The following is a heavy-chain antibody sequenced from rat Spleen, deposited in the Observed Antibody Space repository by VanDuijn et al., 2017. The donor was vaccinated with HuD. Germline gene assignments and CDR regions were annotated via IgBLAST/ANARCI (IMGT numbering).Heavy chain of an antibody. Sequence: EVQLVESGGGLVQPGRSMKLSCAASGFTFSNYYMAWVRQATTKGLEWVASISTGGDYTYYRDSVQGRFSISRDNAKSTLYLQMDSLRSEDTATYYCARGTTPWGQGVMVTVSS. D-gene: IGHD1-4*01. CDR3: ARGTTP. V-gene: IGHV5-25*01. CDR2: ISTGGDYT. J-gene: IGHJ2*01. CDR1: GFTFSNYY.